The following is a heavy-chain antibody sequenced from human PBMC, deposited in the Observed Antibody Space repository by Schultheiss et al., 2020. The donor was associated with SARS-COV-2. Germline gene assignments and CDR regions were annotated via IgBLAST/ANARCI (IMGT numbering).Heavy chain of an antibody. Sequence: SETLSLTCTVSGGSISTYYWGWIRQPPGKGLEWIGYIYYSGSTYYNPSLKSRVTISVDTSKNQFSLKLSSVTAADTAVYYCARGDSSWGFDYWGQGTLVTVSS. V-gene: IGHV4-59*08. CDR3: ARGDSSWGFDY. CDR1: GGSISTYY. J-gene: IGHJ4*02. CDR2: IYYSGST. D-gene: IGHD3-22*01.